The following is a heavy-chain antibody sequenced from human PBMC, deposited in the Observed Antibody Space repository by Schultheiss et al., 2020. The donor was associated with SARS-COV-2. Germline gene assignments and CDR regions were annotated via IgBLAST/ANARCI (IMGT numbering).Heavy chain of an antibody. J-gene: IGHJ3*02. CDR3: ARDRETVLGYCSGGSCYSDAFDI. V-gene: IGHV3-21*05. CDR1: GFTFSSYE. D-gene: IGHD2-15*01. Sequence: GGSLRLSCAASGFTFSSYEMNWVRQAPGKGLEWVSYISSSSSYIYYADSVKGRFTISRDNAKNSLYLQMNSLRAEDTAVYYCARDRETVLGYCSGGSCYSDAFDIWGQGTMVTVSS. CDR2: ISSSSSYI.